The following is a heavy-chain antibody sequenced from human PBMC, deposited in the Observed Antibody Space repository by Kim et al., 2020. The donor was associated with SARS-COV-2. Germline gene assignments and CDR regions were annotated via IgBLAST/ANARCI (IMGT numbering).Heavy chain of an antibody. CDR2: IYYSGST. D-gene: IGHD3-10*01. J-gene: IGHJ3*02. Sequence: SETLSLTCTVSGGSISSSSYYWGWIRQPPGKGLEWIGNIYYSGSTYYNPSLKSRVTISVDTSKNQFSLKPSSVTAADTAVYYCARPGGFGGKTYAFDIWGQGTMVTVSS. V-gene: IGHV4-39*01. CDR3: ARPGGFGGKTYAFDI. CDR1: GGSISSSSYY.